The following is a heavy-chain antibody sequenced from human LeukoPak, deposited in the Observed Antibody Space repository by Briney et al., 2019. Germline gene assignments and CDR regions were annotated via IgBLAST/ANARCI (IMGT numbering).Heavy chain of an antibody. CDR2: ISGSGGST. CDR3: AKPQTPSFLVGGIWRQDY. D-gene: IGHD1-26*01. V-gene: IGHV3-23*01. Sequence: GGSLRLSCAASGFTFSSYAMSWVRQAPGKGLEWVSAISGSGGSTYYADSVKGRFTISRDNSKNTLYLQMNSLRAEDTAVYYCAKPQTPSFLVGGIWRQDYWGQGTLVTVSS. CDR1: GFTFSSYA. J-gene: IGHJ4*02.